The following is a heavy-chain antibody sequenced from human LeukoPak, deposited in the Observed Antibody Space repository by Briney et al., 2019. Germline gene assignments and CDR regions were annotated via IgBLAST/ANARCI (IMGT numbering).Heavy chain of an antibody. J-gene: IGHJ4*02. CDR2: VYYTGAS. CDR1: TFSSYW. Sequence: TFSSYWMTWVRQAPGKGLEWIGSVYYTGASYYNPSLKSRVTISIDTSKNHFSLNLTSVTAADTAVYYCARGAPPQNWGQGALVTVSS. V-gene: IGHV4-39*07. CDR3: ARGAPPQN.